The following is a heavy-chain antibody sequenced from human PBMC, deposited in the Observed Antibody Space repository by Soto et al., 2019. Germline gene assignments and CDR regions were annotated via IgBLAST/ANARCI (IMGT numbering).Heavy chain of an antibody. CDR2: SSGSGGST. D-gene: IGHD3-3*01. CDR1: GFTFSNYA. V-gene: IGHV3-23*01. J-gene: IGHJ6*02. Sequence: VGSLRLSCAASGFTFSNYAMSWFRQAPVNGLEWVSSSSGSGGSTYYANSVKGRFTISRDNSKNTLYLQLNSLRAEDTAVYYCAKDGYYDLDMDVWGQGTTVTAP. CDR3: AKDGYYDLDMDV.